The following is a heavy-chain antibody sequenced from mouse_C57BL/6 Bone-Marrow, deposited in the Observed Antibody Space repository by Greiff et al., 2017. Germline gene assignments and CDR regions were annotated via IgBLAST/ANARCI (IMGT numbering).Heavy chain of an antibody. V-gene: IGHV1-64*01. D-gene: IGHD1-1*02. CDR1: GYTFTSYW. J-gene: IGHJ2*01. CDR2: IYPNSGST. Sequence: VQLQQPGAELVKPGASVKLSCKASGYTFTSYWMHWVKQRPGQGLEWIGMIYPNSGSTNYNEKFKSKATLTVDKSSSTAYMQLSSLTSEDSAVYYCARSYVAAVGYWGRGTTLTVSS. CDR3: ARSYVAAVGY.